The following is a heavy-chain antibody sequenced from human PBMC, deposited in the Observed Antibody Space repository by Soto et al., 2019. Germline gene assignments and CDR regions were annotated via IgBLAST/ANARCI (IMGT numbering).Heavy chain of an antibody. CDR3: ARVGAQIAVAGYFDY. J-gene: IGHJ4*02. V-gene: IGHV3-11*06. D-gene: IGHD6-19*01. Sequence: QVQLVESGGGLVQPGGSLRLSCAASGFTFSDYYMSWIRQAPGKGLEWVSYISSSSSYTNYADSVKGRFTISRDNAKNSLYLQMNSLRAEDTAVYYCARVGAQIAVAGYFDYWGQGTLVTVSS. CDR2: ISSSSSYT. CDR1: GFTFSDYY.